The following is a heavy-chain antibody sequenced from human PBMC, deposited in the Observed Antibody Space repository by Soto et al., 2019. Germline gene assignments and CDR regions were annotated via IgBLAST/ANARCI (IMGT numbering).Heavy chain of an antibody. J-gene: IGHJ2*01. CDR2: IITLFGTA. Sequence: VQLMQSGAEVKQPGSSVKVSCKASGGTFSSHSINWVRQAPGQGLEWMGSIITLFGTANYAQNFQGRVTITADQSTSTAYMELNSLRSDDTAVYYCARGSASKSGHLWYFDLWGRGTLVTVSS. D-gene: IGHD2-8*02. CDR1: GGTFSSHS. V-gene: IGHV1-69*18. CDR3: ARGSASKSGHLWYFDL.